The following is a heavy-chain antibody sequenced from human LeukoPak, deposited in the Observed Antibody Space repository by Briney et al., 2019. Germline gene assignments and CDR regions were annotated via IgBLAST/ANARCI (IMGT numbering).Heavy chain of an antibody. CDR1: GFTFSSYS. CDR2: IYSGGST. D-gene: IGHD3-3*01. CDR3: ASWSGYYYYYGMDV. V-gene: IGHV3-53*01. Sequence: GGSLRLSCAASGFTFSSYSMNWVRQAPGKGLEWVSVIYSGGSTYYADSVKGRFTISRDNSKNTLYLQMNSLRAEDTAVYYCASWSGYYYYYGMDVWGQGTTVTVSS. J-gene: IGHJ6*02.